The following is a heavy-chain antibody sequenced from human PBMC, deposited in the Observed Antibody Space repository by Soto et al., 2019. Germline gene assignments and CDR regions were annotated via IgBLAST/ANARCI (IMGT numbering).Heavy chain of an antibody. D-gene: IGHD6-13*01. J-gene: IGHJ4*02. Sequence: ASVKVSCKASGYTFSSYGISWVRQAPGQGLEWMGWISAYNGNTNYAQKLQGRVTMTTDTSTSTAYMEVRSLRSDDTAVYYCARSIAAAHDLDYWGQGTLVTVSS. V-gene: IGHV1-18*01. CDR3: ARSIAAAHDLDY. CDR1: GYTFSSYG. CDR2: ISAYNGNT.